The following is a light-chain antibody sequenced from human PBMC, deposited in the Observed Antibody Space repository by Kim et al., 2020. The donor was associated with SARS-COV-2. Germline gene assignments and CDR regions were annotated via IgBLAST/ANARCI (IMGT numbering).Light chain of an antibody. CDR2: QDS. CDR3: QACDSSTVV. CDR1: KLGDKY. Sequence: SYELTQPPSVSVSPGQTASITCSGDKLGDKYACWYQQKPGQSPVLVIYQDSKRPSGIPERFSGSNSGNTATLTISGTQAMDEADYYCQACDSSTVVFGGGTQVTVL. J-gene: IGLJ2*01. V-gene: IGLV3-1*01.